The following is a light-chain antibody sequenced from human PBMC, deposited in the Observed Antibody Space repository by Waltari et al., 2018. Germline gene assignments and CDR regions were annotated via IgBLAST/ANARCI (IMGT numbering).Light chain of an antibody. Sequence: DIVLTQSPDYLAVSLGERATSNCKSSQSVVFSSNNKNYLAWYQQKPGQPPKLLITWASTRESGVPDRFSGSGSETDFTLTISSLQAEDVAVYYCQQCYTFPYTFGQGTKLEIK. J-gene: IGKJ2*01. CDR1: QSVVFSSNNKNY. CDR3: QQCYTFPYT. V-gene: IGKV4-1*01. CDR2: WAS.